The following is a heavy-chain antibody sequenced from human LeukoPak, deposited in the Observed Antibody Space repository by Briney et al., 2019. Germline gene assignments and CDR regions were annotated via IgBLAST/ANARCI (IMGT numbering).Heavy chain of an antibody. CDR2: IIPILGIA. CDR1: GGTFSSYA. D-gene: IGHD5-18*01. V-gene: IGHV1-69*04. Sequence: ASVKVSCKASGGTFSSYAISWVRQAPGQGLEWMGRIIPILGIANYAQKFQGRVTITADKSTSTAYVELSSLRSEDTALYYCAKSGGYVDTAMVDYWGQGTLVTVSS. CDR3: AKSGGYVDTAMVDY. J-gene: IGHJ4*02.